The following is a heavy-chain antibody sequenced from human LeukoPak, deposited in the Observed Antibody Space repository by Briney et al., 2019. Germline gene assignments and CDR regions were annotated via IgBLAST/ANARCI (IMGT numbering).Heavy chain of an antibody. CDR2: ISYDGSNK. CDR1: GFTFSSYA. Sequence: PGRSLRLSCAASGFTFSSYAMHWVRQAPGKGLEWVAVISYDGSNKYYADSVKGRFTISRDNSKNTLYLQMNSLRAEDTAVYYCARDRDATGYYYMDVWGKGTRVTVSS. CDR3: ARDRDATGYYYMDV. D-gene: IGHD5-24*01. J-gene: IGHJ6*03. V-gene: IGHV3-30*04.